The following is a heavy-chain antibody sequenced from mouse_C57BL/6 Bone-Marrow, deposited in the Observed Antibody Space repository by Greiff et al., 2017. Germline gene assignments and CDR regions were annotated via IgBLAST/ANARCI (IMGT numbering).Heavy chain of an antibody. V-gene: IGHV1-42*01. J-gene: IGHJ1*03. CDR3: ARWDVWYFDV. CDR1: GYSFTGYY. CDR2: INPSTGGT. D-gene: IGHD4-1*01. Sequence: VQLKQSGPELVKPGASVKISCKASGYSFTGYYMNWVKQSPEKSLEWIGEINPSTGGTTYNQKFKAKATLTVDKSSSTAYMQLKSLTSEDSAVYYCARWDVWYFDVWGTGTTVTVSS.